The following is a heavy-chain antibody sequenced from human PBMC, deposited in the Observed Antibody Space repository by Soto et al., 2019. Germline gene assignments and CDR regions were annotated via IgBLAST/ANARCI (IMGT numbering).Heavy chain of an antibody. V-gene: IGHV3-21*01. CDR1: GFAFRSYN. Sequence: EVQLVESGGGLVKPGGSLTLSCAASGFAFRSYNMNWVRQAPGKGLEWVASISSGSSNIYYADSVKGRFTISRDNAKNSLFLQMDSLRAEDSAVYYCASATVVAATFDFWGQVTLVTVSS. J-gene: IGHJ4*02. CDR2: ISSGSSNI. CDR3: ASATVVAATFDF. D-gene: IGHD2-15*01.